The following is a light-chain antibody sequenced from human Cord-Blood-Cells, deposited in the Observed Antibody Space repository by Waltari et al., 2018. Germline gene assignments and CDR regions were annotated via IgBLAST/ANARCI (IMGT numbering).Light chain of an antibody. CDR3: QQSYSTPPLT. CDR1: QSISSY. CDR2: AAS. Sequence: EIQMTQSPSSLSASVGDRVTITCRARQSISSYLNWYQQKPGKAPKLLIYAASSLQSGVPSRFSGSGSGTDFTLTISSLQPEDFATYYCQQSYSTPPLTFGGGTKVEIK. J-gene: IGKJ4*01. V-gene: IGKV1-39*01.